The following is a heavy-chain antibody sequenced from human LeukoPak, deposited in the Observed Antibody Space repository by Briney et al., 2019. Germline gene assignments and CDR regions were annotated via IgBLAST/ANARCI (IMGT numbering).Heavy chain of an antibody. CDR3: ATRFGGLLYVLPDY. J-gene: IGHJ4*02. Sequence: GASVKVSCKVSGYTLTELSMHWVRQAPGKGLEWMGGFDPEDGETIYAQKFQGRVTMTEDTSTDTAYMELSSLRSEDTAVYYCATRFGGLLYVLPDYWGQGTLVTVSS. CDR2: FDPEDGET. D-gene: IGHD3-10*01. CDR1: GYTLTELS. V-gene: IGHV1-24*01.